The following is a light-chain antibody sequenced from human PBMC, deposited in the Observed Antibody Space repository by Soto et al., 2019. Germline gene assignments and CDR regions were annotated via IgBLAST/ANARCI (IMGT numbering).Light chain of an antibody. V-gene: IGKV3-20*01. CDR1: QSVSNSY. J-gene: IGKJ4*01. CDR3: QQYGRSLT. CDR2: GAS. Sequence: EIVLTQSPDTLSLSPGERAALSCRASQSVSNSYLAWYQQKPGQAPRLLTYGASSRAIGIPDRFSGSGSGTDFTLTISRLEPEAFAVYYCQQYGRSLTFGGGTKVEIK.